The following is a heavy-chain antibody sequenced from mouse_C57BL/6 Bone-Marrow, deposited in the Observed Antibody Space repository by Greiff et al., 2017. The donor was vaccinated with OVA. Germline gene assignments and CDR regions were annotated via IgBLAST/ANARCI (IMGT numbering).Heavy chain of an antibody. D-gene: IGHD1-1*01. CDR3: AREGNYGSSPYWYFDV. J-gene: IGHJ1*03. CDR1: GFSLTSYG. CDR2: IWSGGST. V-gene: IGHV2-2*01. Sequence: VQLKESGPGLVQPSQSLSITCTVSGFSLTSYGVHWVRQSPGKGLEWLGVIWSGGSTDYNAAFISRLSISKDNSKSQVFFKMNSLQADDTAIYYCAREGNYGSSPYWYFDVWGTGTTVTVSS.